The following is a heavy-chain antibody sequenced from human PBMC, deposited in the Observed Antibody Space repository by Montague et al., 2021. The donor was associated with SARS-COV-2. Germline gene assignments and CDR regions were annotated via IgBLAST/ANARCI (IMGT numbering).Heavy chain of an antibody. J-gene: IGHJ6*03. CDR1: GGSFSGFY. CDR3: ARGRGRYYGSSGGGYYMEV. V-gene: IGHV4-34*01. Sequence: SETLSLTCAASGGSFSGFYWSWIRQSPGKGLEWIGDVNHSGSTNYNPSLKSRVTISVDRSKNQFSLRLSSVTAADTAVYYCARGRGRYYGSSGGGYYMEVWGEGTPVTVSS. CDR2: VNHSGST. D-gene: IGHD2-15*01.